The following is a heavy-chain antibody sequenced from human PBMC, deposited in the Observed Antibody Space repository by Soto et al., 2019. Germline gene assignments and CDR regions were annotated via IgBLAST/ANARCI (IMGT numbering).Heavy chain of an antibody. Sequence: TSETLSLTCTVSGGSISSSSYYWGWIRQPPGKGLEWIGSIYYSGSTYYNPSLKSRVTISVDTSKNQFSLKLSSVTAADTAVYYCARHREWQQIFDYWGQGTLVTVSS. CDR3: ARHREWQQIFDY. CDR2: IYYSGST. D-gene: IGHD6-13*01. J-gene: IGHJ4*02. V-gene: IGHV4-39*01. CDR1: GGSISSSSYY.